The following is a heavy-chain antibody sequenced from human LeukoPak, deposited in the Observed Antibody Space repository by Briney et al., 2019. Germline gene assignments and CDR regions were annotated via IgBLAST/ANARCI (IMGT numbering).Heavy chain of an antibody. CDR3: ARGSRGSSGYLNWFDP. J-gene: IGHJ5*02. CDR2: ISATGGST. CDR1: GFTVSSNY. V-gene: IGHV3-23*01. Sequence: QSGGSLRLSCAASGFTVSSNYMSWVRQAPGKGLEWVSAISATGGSTYYADSVKGRFITSRDNSKNTLYLQIDSLRAEDTAIYYCARGSRGSSGYLNWFDPWGQGTLVTVSS. D-gene: IGHD3-22*01.